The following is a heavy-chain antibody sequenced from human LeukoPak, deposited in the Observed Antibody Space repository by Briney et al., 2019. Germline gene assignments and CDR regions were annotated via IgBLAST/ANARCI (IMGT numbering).Heavy chain of an antibody. CDR3: ARGGAYYYDSSGYGLDY. CDR1: GGSISSGDYY. Sequence: SETLSLTCTVSGGSISSGDYYWSWIRQPPGKGLEWIGYIYYSGSTYYNPSPKSRVTISVDTSKNQFSLKLSSVTAADTAVYYCARGGAYYYDSSGYGLDYWGQGTLVTVSS. CDR2: IYYSGST. J-gene: IGHJ4*02. D-gene: IGHD3-22*01. V-gene: IGHV4-30-4*01.